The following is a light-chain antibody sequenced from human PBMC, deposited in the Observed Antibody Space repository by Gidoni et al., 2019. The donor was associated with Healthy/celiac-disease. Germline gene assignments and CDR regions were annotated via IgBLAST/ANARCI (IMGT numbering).Light chain of an antibody. V-gene: IGKV3-11*01. Sequence: EIVLTQSPATLSLSPGERATLSCRASQSVSSYLAWYQQKPGQAPRLLIYYASNRATGIPARFSGSGSGTDFTLTISSLEPEEFAVYYCQQRSNWPPAFGGGTKVEIK. CDR1: QSVSSY. CDR2: YAS. CDR3: QQRSNWPPA. J-gene: IGKJ4*01.